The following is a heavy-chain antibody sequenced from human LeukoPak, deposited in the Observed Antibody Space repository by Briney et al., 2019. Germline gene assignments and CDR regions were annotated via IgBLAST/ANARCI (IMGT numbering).Heavy chain of an antibody. Sequence: GGSLRLSCAASGFTFDDYAMHWVRQAPGKGLEWVSGISWNSGSIGYADSVKGRFTISRDNAKNSLYLQMNSLRAEDTAVYYCARDRVVVVPAANGYYYYGMDVWGQGTTVTVSS. V-gene: IGHV3-9*01. D-gene: IGHD2-2*01. J-gene: IGHJ6*02. CDR2: ISWNSGSI. CDR1: GFTFDDYA. CDR3: ARDRVVVVPAANGYYYYGMDV.